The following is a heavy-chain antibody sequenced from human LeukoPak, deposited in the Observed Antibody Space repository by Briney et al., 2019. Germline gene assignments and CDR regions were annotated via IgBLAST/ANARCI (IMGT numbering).Heavy chain of an antibody. J-gene: IGHJ4*02. CDR3: AKAHLDSSGYYRFDY. CDR1: GFTFSSYA. CDR2: ISGSGGST. D-gene: IGHD3-22*01. Sequence: GGSLRLSCAASGFTFSSYAMSWVRQAPGKGLEWVSAISGSGGSTYYADSVKGGFTISRDNSKNTLYLQMNSLRAEDTAVYYCAKAHLDSSGYYRFDYWGQGTLVTVSS. V-gene: IGHV3-23*01.